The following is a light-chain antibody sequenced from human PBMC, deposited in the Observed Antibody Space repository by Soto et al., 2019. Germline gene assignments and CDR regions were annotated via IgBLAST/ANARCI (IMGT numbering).Light chain of an antibody. CDR2: AAS. CDR1: QDISNY. Sequence: DIQMTQSPSSLSASVADRVTITCRTSQDISNYLAWYQQKPGKVPKLLIYAASTLQSGVPSRFSGGGSGTDFSLTISSLQPEDVATYYCQKYNSAPHTFGGGTKVEIQ. J-gene: IGKJ4*01. CDR3: QKYNSAPHT. V-gene: IGKV1-27*01.